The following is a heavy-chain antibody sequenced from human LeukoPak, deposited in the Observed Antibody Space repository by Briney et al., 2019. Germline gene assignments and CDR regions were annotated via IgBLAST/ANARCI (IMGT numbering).Heavy chain of an antibody. V-gene: IGHV4-59*08. CDR2: IYYSGST. CDR3: ARRVSSGWFFYY. J-gene: IGHJ4*02. Sequence: SETLSLTCTVSGGSISSYYWSWIRQPPGKGLEWIGYIYYSGSTNYNPSLKSRVTISVDTSKNQFSLKVTSVTAADTAVYYCARRVSSGWFFYYWGPGALVTVSS. D-gene: IGHD6-19*01. CDR1: GGSISSYY.